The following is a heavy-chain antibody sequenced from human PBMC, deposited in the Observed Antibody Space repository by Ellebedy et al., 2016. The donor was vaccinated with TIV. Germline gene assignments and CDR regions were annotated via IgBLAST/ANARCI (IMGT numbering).Heavy chain of an antibody. J-gene: IGHJ4*02. CDR3: ARAGSGWYEMDH. CDR2: INLKSGGT. V-gene: IGHV1-2*02. CDR1: GYTFSDHY. Sequence: ASVKVSCKASGYTFSDHYIHWVRQAPGQGLEWMGWINLKSGGTNYVQTFHGRVNMTRDTSISTANLDLSSLRLDDTAVYYCARAGSGWYEMDHWGQGTLVTVSS. D-gene: IGHD6-19*01.